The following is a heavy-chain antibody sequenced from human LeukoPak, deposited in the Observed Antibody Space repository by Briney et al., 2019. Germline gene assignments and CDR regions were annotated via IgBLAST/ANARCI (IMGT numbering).Heavy chain of an antibody. CDR2: ISSSSTYI. CDR3: ARDGGSYVGDYFDY. D-gene: IGHD1-26*01. V-gene: IGHV3-21*01. Sequence: MAGGSLRLSCAASGFTFSSYNMNWVRQPPGKGLEWVSSISSSSTYIYFADSVKGRFTISRDNAKNSLYLQMNSLRAEDTAVYYCARDGGSYVGDYFDYWGQGTLVTVSS. J-gene: IGHJ4*02. CDR1: GFTFSSYN.